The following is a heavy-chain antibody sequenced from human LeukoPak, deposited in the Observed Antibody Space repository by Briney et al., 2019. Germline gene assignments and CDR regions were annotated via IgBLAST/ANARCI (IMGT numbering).Heavy chain of an antibody. D-gene: IGHD2-8*01. Sequence: SETLSLTCSVSGGSFSSGSYYWSWIRKPAGKGLEWVGRMYSRGGTDYNASLKSRLTVSVDTSKDEMSLKLNSVTAADTAVYYCARSPGYCTNGVCYWNQSFDYWGQGTLVTVSS. CDR3: ARSPGYCTNGVCYWNQSFDY. CDR2: MYSRGGT. CDR1: GGSFSSGSYY. V-gene: IGHV4-61*02. J-gene: IGHJ4*02.